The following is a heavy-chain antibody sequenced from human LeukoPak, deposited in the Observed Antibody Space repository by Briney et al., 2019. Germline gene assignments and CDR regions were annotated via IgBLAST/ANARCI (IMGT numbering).Heavy chain of an antibody. CDR2: ISGSGGTT. V-gene: IGHV3-23*01. Sequence: PGGSLRLSCVASGFTFSSYAMSWVRQAPGKGLEWVSIISGSGGTTFYAESAKGRFTVSRDNSKNTLHLQMNSLRAEDTAVYYCAKDQAGWGWRLDYWGQGTLVTVSS. CDR1: GFTFSSYA. J-gene: IGHJ4*02. D-gene: IGHD2-21*02. CDR3: AKDQAGWGWRLDY.